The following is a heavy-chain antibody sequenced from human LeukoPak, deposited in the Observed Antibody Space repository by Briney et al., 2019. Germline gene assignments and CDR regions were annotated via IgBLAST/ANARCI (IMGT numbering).Heavy chain of an antibody. J-gene: IGHJ4*02. Sequence: ASVKVSCKASGYTFTSYGISWVRQAPGQGLEWMGWIGAYNGNTNYAQKLQGRVTMTTDTSTSTAYMELRSLRSDDTAVYYCARAHDDGLGSYYTPLGYWGQGTLVTVSS. CDR1: GYTFTSYG. V-gene: IGHV1-18*01. CDR2: IGAYNGNT. CDR3: ARAHDDGLGSYYTPLGY. D-gene: IGHD3-10*01.